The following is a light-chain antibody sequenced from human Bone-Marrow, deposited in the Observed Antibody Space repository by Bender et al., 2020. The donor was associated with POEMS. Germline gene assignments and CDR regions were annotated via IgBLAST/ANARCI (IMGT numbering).Light chain of an antibody. CDR2: EVS. J-gene: IGLJ3*02. Sequence: QSALTQPASVSGSPGQSITISCTGTSSDVGGYNYVSWYQHHPGKAPKLMIYEVSNRPSGVSNRFSGSKSGNTASLTISGLQADDEATYFCSSYAGSNTWVFGGGTKVTV. CDR3: SSYAGSNTWV. V-gene: IGLV2-14*01. CDR1: SSDVGGYNY.